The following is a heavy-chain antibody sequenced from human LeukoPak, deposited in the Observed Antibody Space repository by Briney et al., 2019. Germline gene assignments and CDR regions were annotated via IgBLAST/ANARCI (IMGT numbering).Heavy chain of an antibody. V-gene: IGHV4-34*01. J-gene: IGHJ5*02. Sequence: SETLSLTCAVYGGSFSGYYWCWIRQPPGEGLEWIGEINHSGSTNYNPSLKSRVTISVDTSKNQFSLKLSSVTAADTAVYYCARRRIAGKNNWFDPWGQGTLVTVSS. CDR3: ARRRIAGKNNWFDP. D-gene: IGHD6-13*01. CDR1: GGSFSGYY. CDR2: INHSGST.